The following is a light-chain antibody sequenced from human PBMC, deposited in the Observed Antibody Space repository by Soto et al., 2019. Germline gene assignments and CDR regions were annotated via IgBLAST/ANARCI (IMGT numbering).Light chain of an antibody. CDR3: QQFSLYRA. V-gene: IGKV1-5*01. CDR1: QDINRW. J-gene: IGKJ1*01. Sequence: DIQMTQSPSTLSASVGDRVTITCRASQDINRWLAWYQQKPGKAPKILIYNADTLESGVPSRFSGSGYGTEFILTISSLQPDDFATYYCQQFSLYRAFGQGTK. CDR2: NAD.